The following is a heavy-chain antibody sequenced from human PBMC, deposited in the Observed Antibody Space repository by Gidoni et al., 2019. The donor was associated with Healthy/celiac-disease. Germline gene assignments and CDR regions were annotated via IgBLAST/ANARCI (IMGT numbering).Heavy chain of an antibody. V-gene: IGHV3-48*01. CDR2: ISSSSSTI. Sequence: EVQLVESGGGLVQPGGSLRLSCAASGFTFSSYSMNWVRQAPGKGLEWVSYISSSSSTIYYADSVTGRFTISRDNAKNSLYLQMNSLRAEDTAVYYCARASENYYDSSSYFDYWGQGTLVTVSS. D-gene: IGHD3-22*01. J-gene: IGHJ4*02. CDR1: GFTFSSYS. CDR3: ARASENYYDSSSYFDY.